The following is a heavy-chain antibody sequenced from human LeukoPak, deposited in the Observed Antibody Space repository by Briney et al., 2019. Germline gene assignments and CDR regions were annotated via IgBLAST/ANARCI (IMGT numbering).Heavy chain of an antibody. CDR2: ISYDGSNK. CDR1: GFTFSSYA. J-gene: IGHJ4*02. CDR3: ASIYDSSGYPVDY. V-gene: IGHV3-30-3*01. Sequence: GGSLRLSCAASGFTFSSYAMHWVRQAPGKGLEGVAVISYDGSNKYYADSVKGRFTISRDNSKDTLYLQMNSLRAEDTAVYYCASIYDSSGYPVDYWGQGTLVTVSS. D-gene: IGHD3-22*01.